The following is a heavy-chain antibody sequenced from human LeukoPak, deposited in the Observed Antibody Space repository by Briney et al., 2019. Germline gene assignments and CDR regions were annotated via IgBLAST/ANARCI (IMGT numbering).Heavy chain of an antibody. CDR3: AREIAAAGKTFDL. CDR1: GYTFSSHY. Sequence: ASVKVSCKASGYTFSSHYVHWVRQAPGQGLEWLGQINPKTGRTRYAQNYQGRVAVTRDSSTTTVYMDLSSLTSDDTAVYWCAREIAAAGKTFDLWGQGALVTVSS. J-gene: IGHJ4*02. CDR2: INPKTGRT. V-gene: IGHV1-46*01. D-gene: IGHD6-13*01.